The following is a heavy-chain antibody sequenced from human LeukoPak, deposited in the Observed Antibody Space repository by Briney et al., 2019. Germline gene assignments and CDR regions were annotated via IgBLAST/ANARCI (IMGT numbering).Heavy chain of an antibody. CDR1: GFTFSSYT. D-gene: IGHD5-18*01. J-gene: IGHJ4*02. CDR2: ISRGSDYI. V-gene: IGHV3-21*01. Sequence: PGGSLRLSCAASGFTFSSYTMNWVRQAPGKGLEWVSSISRGSDYIFYADSVKGRFTISRDNAKNSLYLQMNSLRAEDTAVYYCARGPSGYSYGYALDYWGQGTLVTVSS. CDR3: ARGPSGYSYGYALDY.